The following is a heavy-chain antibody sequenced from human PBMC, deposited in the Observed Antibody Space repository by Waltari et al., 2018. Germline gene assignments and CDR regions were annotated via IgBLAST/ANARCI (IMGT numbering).Heavy chain of an antibody. D-gene: IGHD3-3*01. V-gene: IGHV1-2*02. CDR1: GYTFTGYY. Sequence: QVQLVQSGAEVKKPGASVKVSCKASGYTFTGYYMHWVRQAPGQGLEWMGWINPNSGGTNYAQKVQGRVTMTRDTSISTAYMALSRLRSDDTAVYYCARASITIFGGSGWFDPWGQGTLVTVSS. CDR3: ARASITIFGGSGWFDP. CDR2: INPNSGGT. J-gene: IGHJ5*02.